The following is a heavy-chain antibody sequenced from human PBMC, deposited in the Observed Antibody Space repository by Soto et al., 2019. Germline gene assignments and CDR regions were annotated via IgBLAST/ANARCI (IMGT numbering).Heavy chain of an antibody. J-gene: IGHJ5*02. CDR1: GGSISSYY. D-gene: IGHD3-3*01. Sequence: PSETLSLTCTVSGGSISSYYWSWIRQPPGKGLEWIGYIYYSGSTNYNPSLKSRVTISVDTSKNQFSLKLSSVTAADTAVYYCARDSRFNDFWSGYRGYSWFDPWGQGTLVTV. CDR3: ARDSRFNDFWSGYRGYSWFDP. CDR2: IYYSGST. V-gene: IGHV4-59*01.